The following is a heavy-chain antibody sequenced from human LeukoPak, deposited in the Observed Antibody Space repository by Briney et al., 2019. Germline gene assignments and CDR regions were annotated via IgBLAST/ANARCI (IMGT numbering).Heavy chain of an antibody. J-gene: IGHJ4*02. CDR2: INHSGST. V-gene: IGHV4-34*01. Sequence: SETLSLTCALYGGLYSGYYWSWIRQPPGKGLEWIGEINHSGSTNYNPSLKSPVTISVDTSKNQFSLKLSSVAAADPAVYYCSRGRMGINGYLGQGTLVTVSS. CDR3: SRGRMGINGY. D-gene: IGHD2-8*01. CDR1: GGLYSGYY.